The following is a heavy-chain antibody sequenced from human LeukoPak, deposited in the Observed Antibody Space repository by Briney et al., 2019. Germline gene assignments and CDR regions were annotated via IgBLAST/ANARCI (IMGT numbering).Heavy chain of an antibody. V-gene: IGHV3-48*01. J-gene: IGHJ4*02. CDR3: AREADYALDY. CDR2: ISSSSSMI. D-gene: IGHD4-17*01. CDR1: GFAVSTYS. Sequence: GGSLRLSCAASGFAVSTYSMNWVRQPPGKGREWVSYISSSSSMIYYADSVKGRFTISRDNAKNSLYLQMNSLRAEDTAVYYCAREADYALDYWGQGTLVTVSS.